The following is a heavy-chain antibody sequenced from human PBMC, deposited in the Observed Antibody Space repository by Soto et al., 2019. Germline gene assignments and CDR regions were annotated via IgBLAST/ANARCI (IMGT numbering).Heavy chain of an antibody. Sequence: PGGSLRLSCAASGFTFSSYAMHWVRQAPGKGLEWVAVISYDGSNKYYADSVKGRFTISRDNSKNTLYLQMNSLRAEDTAVYYCASPQGYSGYNFDYWGQGTLVTVSS. J-gene: IGHJ4*02. CDR2: ISYDGSNK. D-gene: IGHD5-12*01. V-gene: IGHV3-30-3*01. CDR1: GFTFSSYA. CDR3: ASPQGYSGYNFDY.